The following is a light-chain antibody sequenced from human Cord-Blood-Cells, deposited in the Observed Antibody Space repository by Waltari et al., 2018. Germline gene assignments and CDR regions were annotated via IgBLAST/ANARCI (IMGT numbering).Light chain of an antibody. CDR3: QQYGSSLFT. Sequence: EIVLTQSPGTLSLSPGERATLSCRASQRVSSSYLAWSQQKPGQAPRLLIYGASSRATGIPDRFSGSGSGTDFTLTISRLEPEDFAVYYCQQYGSSLFTFGPGTKVDIK. V-gene: IGKV3-20*01. CDR1: QRVSSSY. CDR2: GAS. J-gene: IGKJ3*01.